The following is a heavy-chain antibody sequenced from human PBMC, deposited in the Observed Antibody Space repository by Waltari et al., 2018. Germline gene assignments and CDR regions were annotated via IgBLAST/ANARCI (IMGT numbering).Heavy chain of an antibody. CDR1: GGSFSGYY. V-gene: IGHV4-34*01. CDR3: ARTSSIAARHRYYYGMDV. CDR2: INHSGST. J-gene: IGHJ6*02. Sequence: QVQLQQWGAGLLKPSETLSLTCAVYGGSFSGYYWSWIRQPPGKGLEWIGEINHSGSTNYTPSLKSQVTISVDTSKNQFSLKLSSVTAADTAVYYCARTSSIAARHRYYYGMDVWGQGTTVTVSS. D-gene: IGHD6-6*01.